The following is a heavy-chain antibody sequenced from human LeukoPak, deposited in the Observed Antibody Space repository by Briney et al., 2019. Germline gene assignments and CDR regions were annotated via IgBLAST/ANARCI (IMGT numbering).Heavy chain of an antibody. Sequence: SETLSLTCTVSGGSISSYYWSWIRQPPGKGLEWIGYIYYSGSTNYNPSLKSRVTISVDTSKNQFSLKLSSVTAADTAVYYCARLNDCSRTSCYNFGDYWGQGTLVTVSS. D-gene: IGHD2-2*02. CDR2: IYYSGST. J-gene: IGHJ4*02. CDR3: ARLNDCSRTSCYNFGDY. CDR1: GGSISSYY. V-gene: IGHV4-59*01.